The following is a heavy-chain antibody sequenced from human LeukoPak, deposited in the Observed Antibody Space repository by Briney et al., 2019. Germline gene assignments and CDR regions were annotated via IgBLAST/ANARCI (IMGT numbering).Heavy chain of an antibody. D-gene: IGHD3-16*01. Sequence: ASVKVSCKASGYTFTSYGISWVLQAPGQGLEWMGWISAYNGKTNYAQKLQGRVTMTTDTSTSTAYMELRSLRSADTAVYYCARVGPGYYDYVWGSCDYWGQGTLVTVSS. CDR3: ARVGPGYYDYVWGSCDY. CDR2: ISAYNGKT. CDR1: GYTFTSYG. J-gene: IGHJ4*02. V-gene: IGHV1-18*01.